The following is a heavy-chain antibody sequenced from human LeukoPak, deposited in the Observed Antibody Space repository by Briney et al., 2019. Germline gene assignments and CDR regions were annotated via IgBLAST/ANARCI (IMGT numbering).Heavy chain of an antibody. Sequence: SETLSLTCTVSGGSISSYYWSWLRQPPGKGLEWLGYIYYSGSTNYNPSLRSRVTISVDTAKNQFSLKLSSVTAADTAVYYCARGSVAGTRVLSEFDYWGQGTLVTVSS. CDR3: ARGSVAGTRVLSEFDY. CDR2: IYYSGST. V-gene: IGHV4-59*01. D-gene: IGHD6-19*01. CDR1: GGSISSYY. J-gene: IGHJ4*02.